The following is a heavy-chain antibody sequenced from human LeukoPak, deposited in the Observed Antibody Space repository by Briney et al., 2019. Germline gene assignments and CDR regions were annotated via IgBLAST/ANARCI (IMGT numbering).Heavy chain of an antibody. CDR1: GFTFSSYG. J-gene: IGHJ2*01. CDR2: ISTSSSTI. Sequence: GGSLRLSCAASGFTFSSYGMNWVRQAPGKGLEWVSYISTSSSTIYYADSVKGRFTISRDNAKNSVYLQMNSLRDEDTAVYYCARRDYYDSSGHRFFDLWGRGTLVTASS. V-gene: IGHV3-48*02. D-gene: IGHD3-22*01. CDR3: ARRDYYDSSGHRFFDL.